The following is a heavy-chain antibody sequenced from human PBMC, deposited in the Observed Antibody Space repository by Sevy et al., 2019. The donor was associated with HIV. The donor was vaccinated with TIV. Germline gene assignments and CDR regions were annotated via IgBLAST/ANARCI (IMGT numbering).Heavy chain of an antibody. J-gene: IGHJ6*02. CDR3: ARGSPMSGIVVVPAARIFMDV. CDR1: GGSFSGYY. D-gene: IGHD2-2*01. Sequence: SETLSLTCAVYGGSFSGYYWSWIRQPPGKGLEWIGEINHSGSTNYNPSLKSRVTISVDTSKNQVSLKLSSVTAADTAVYYCARGSPMSGIVVVPAARIFMDVWGQGTTVTVSS. V-gene: IGHV4-34*01. CDR2: INHSGST.